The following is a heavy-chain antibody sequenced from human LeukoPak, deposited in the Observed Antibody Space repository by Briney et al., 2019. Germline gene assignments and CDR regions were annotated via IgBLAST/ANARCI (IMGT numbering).Heavy chain of an antibody. Sequence: ASVKVSCKASGGTFSSYAISWVRQAPGQGLEWMGRIIPIFGTANYAQKFQGRVTITTDESTSTAYMELSSLRSEDTAVYYCARDAEHCSSTSCYRGYFDYWGQGTLVTVSS. V-gene: IGHV1-69*05. CDR2: IIPIFGTA. CDR3: ARDAEHCSSTSCYRGYFDY. CDR1: GGTFSSYA. J-gene: IGHJ4*02. D-gene: IGHD2-2*02.